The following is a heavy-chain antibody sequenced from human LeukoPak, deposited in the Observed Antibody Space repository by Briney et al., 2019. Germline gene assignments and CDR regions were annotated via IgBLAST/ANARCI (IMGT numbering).Heavy chain of an antibody. Sequence: ASVKVSCKASGYTFRIHDINWVRQAPGQGLGWMGWVSPKTGRTGYAQKFQGRVYMTTNASLSTAYMELSSLRSDDTAVYFCARESERNDGWVEPWGQGTLVTVSS. CDR3: ARESERNDGWVEP. CDR1: GYTFRIHD. D-gene: IGHD1-1*01. CDR2: VSPKTGRT. J-gene: IGHJ5*02. V-gene: IGHV1-8*01.